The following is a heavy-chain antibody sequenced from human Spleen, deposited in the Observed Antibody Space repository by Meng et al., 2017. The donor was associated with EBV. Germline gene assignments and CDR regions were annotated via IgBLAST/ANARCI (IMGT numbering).Heavy chain of an antibody. CDR2: IHYSGST. CDR1: GGSISSGDYY. V-gene: IGHV4-30-4*01. CDR3: ARASSGDSDGFDY. Sequence: QVQLQESGPGLVKAPQTLTLTCAVSGGSISSGDYYWSWIRQPPGKGLEWIGYIHYSGSTHYNSSLRSRITMSLDTSKNKLSLKLSSVTAADTAVYYCARASSGDSDGFDYWGQGTLVTVSS. D-gene: IGHD5-18*01. J-gene: IGHJ4*02.